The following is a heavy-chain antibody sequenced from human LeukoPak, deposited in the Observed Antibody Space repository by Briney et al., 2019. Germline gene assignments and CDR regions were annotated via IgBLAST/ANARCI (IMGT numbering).Heavy chain of an antibody. J-gene: IGHJ3*02. CDR2: IKQDGSEK. Sequence: GSLRLSCAASGFTFSSYSMSWVRQAPGKGLEWVANIKQDGSEKFYVDSVKGRFTVSRDNAKNSLYLQMNSLRAEDTAVYYCARQVGSRGNAFDIWGQGTMVTVSS. CDR1: GFTFSSYS. V-gene: IGHV3-7*01. D-gene: IGHD1-26*01. CDR3: ARQVGSRGNAFDI.